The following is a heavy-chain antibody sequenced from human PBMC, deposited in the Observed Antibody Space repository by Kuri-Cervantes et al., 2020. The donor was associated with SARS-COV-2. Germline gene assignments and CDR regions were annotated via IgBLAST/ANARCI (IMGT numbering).Heavy chain of an antibody. CDR1: GDSISRSSYF. V-gene: IGHV4-39*01. J-gene: IGHJ4*02. D-gene: IGHD6-19*01. CDR2: ISYTASA. Sequence: SETLSLTCTISGDSISRSSYFWSWVRPPPGKGLEWLGSISYTASAYYNPSLESRVTISVDASKSQFYLKLNSVAAAVSALYNCARLAYTSGWYGDHFDFWGQGTLVTVSS. CDR3: ARLAYTSGWYGDHFDF.